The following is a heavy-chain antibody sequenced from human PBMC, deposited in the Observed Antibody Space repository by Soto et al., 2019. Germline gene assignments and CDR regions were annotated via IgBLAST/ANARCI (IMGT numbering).Heavy chain of an antibody. CDR3: AKDGGYCSGGRCYSPVDH. CDR1: GFTFDDYA. J-gene: IGHJ4*02. D-gene: IGHD2-15*01. V-gene: IGHV3-9*01. Sequence: ESGGGLVQPGRSLRLSCAASGFTFDDYAMHWVRQAPGKGLEWVSGISWNSGSIGYADSVKGRFTISRDNAKNSLYLQMNSQKAEATAVYYCAKDGGYCSGGRCYSPVDHWGQGTLVPVSS. CDR2: ISWNSGSI.